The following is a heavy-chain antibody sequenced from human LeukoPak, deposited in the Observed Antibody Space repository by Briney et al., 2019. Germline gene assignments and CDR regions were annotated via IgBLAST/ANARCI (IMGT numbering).Heavy chain of an antibody. CDR2: ISVYNGNT. CDR1: GYTFTSYG. Sequence: ASVKVSCKASGYTFTSYGISWVRQAPGQGLEWMGWISVYNGNTNYAQKLQGRVTMTTDTSTSTAYMELRSLRSDDTAVYYCARSQGYSGYDSKRWGSLDIWGQGTMVTVSS. CDR3: ARSQGYSGYDSKRWGSLDI. V-gene: IGHV1-18*01. J-gene: IGHJ3*02. D-gene: IGHD5-12*01.